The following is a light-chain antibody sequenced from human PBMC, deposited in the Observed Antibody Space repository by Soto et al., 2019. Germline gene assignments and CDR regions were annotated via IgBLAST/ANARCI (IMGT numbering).Light chain of an antibody. V-gene: IGKV3-20*01. CDR1: QSVRSNH. CDR3: QQYGSSPRT. Sequence: EIVLTQSPGTLSLSPGERATLSCRASQSVRSNHLAWYQQKPGQAPRLLIYDASSRATGIPDRFSGSWSGTAFTLTISRLEPEDFAVYYCQQYGSSPRTFGRGTKLAI. J-gene: IGKJ2*01. CDR2: DAS.